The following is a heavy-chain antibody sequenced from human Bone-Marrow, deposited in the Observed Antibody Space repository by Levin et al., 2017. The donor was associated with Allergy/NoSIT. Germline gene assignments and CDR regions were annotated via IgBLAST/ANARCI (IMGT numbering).Heavy chain of an antibody. V-gene: IGHV2-5*02. CDR2: IYWDDDE. CDR1: XXXXXXXGGG. CDR3: VHRIYDFGRWFGGIFDY. Sequence: SGPTLVKPTQTXXXXCXXXXXXXXXXGGGVGWIRQPPRKALEWLGIIYWDDDEFYSPSLESRVTITKDTSKNQVDLTMTDMDPVDTGTYYCVHRIYDFGRWFGGIFDYWGQGILVTVSS. D-gene: IGHD3-10*01. J-gene: IGHJ4*02.